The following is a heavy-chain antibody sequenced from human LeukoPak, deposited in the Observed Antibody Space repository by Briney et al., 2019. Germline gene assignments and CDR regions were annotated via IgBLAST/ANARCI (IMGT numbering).Heavy chain of an antibody. CDR1: GYSFTSYG. V-gene: IGHV1-69*04. CDR2: IIPILGIA. J-gene: IGHJ4*02. D-gene: IGHD6-6*01. Sequence: GASVKVSCKASGYSFTSYGISWVRQAPGQGLEWMGRIIPILGIANYAQKFQGRVTITADKSTSTAYMELSSLRSEDTAVYYCASGGIAARSSEAAVLDYWGQGTLVTVSS. CDR3: ASGGIAARSSEAAVLDY.